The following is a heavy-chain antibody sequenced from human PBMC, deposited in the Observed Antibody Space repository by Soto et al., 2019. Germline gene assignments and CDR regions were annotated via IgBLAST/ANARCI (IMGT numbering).Heavy chain of an antibody. Sequence: SETPSLTCTVSDGSISSYYWSWIRQPPGKGLEWIGYIYYSGSTNYNPSLKSRVTISVDTSKNQFSLKLSSVTAADTAVYYCARDKESSSLYLPRASWLDPWGKATLLTVSS. V-gene: IGHV4-59*01. CDR1: DGSISSYY. CDR2: IYYSGST. D-gene: IGHD6-13*01. CDR3: ARDKESSSLYLPRASWLDP. J-gene: IGHJ5*02.